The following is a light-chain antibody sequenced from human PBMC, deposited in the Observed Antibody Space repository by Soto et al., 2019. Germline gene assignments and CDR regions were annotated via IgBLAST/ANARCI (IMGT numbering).Light chain of an antibody. CDR3: QQRSNWTKT. CDR1: QSVSRSY. V-gene: IGKV3-11*01. J-gene: IGKJ1*01. Sequence: IVLTQSPGSLYLSPGARAALSCRASQSVSRSYLAWYQQKPGQAPRLIIYDASHRETGIPARFSGSGSGTEFTLTISSLEPEDFAVYYCQQRSNWTKTFGQGTKVDIK. CDR2: DAS.